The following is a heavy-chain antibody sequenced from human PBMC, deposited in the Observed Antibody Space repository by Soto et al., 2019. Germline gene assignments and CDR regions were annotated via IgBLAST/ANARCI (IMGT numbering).Heavy chain of an antibody. V-gene: IGHV4-39*01. J-gene: IGHJ6*03. D-gene: IGHD3-10*01. CDR2: ISYSGST. CDR1: GGSISSSSYY. Sequence: SETLSLTCTVSGGSISSSSYYWGWIRQPPGKGLEWIGSISYSGSTYYNPSLKSRVTISVDTSKNQFSLKLSSVTAADTAVYYRARHKSGYMDVWGKGTTVTVSS. CDR3: ARHKSGYMDV.